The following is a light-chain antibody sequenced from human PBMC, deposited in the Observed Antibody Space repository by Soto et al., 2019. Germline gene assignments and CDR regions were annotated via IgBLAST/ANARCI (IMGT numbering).Light chain of an antibody. V-gene: IGKV3-15*01. CDR1: QSVSSN. Sequence: EIVMTQSPVTLSVSPGERATLSCRASQSVSSNLAWYHQKCGQAPRLLIYGASTRATGIPARFSGNGSGTAFSLTISSLQSEDFATYYCQQYNNWPPYTFGQGTKLEIK. CDR3: QQYNNWPPYT. J-gene: IGKJ2*01. CDR2: GAS.